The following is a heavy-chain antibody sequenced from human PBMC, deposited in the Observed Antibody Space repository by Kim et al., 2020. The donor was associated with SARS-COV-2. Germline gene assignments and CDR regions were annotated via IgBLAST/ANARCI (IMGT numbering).Heavy chain of an antibody. D-gene: IGHD3-3*01. V-gene: IGHV3-21*06. CDR1: GFTVSRYS. CDR2: ISSKSSFI. J-gene: IGHJ4*02. Sequence: GGSLRLSCAASGFTVSRYSLHWVRQAPEKGLEWISSISSKSSFIYYADSVKGRFNISRDNAKSMVWLEMTGLRVEDSAIYYCARDEKGVGGDYWGQGTRVSVSS. CDR3: ARDEKGVGGDY.